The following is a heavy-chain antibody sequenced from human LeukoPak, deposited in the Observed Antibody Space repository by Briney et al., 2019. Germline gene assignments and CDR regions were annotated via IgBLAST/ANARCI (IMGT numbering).Heavy chain of an antibody. D-gene: IGHD6-6*01. Sequence: SETLSLTRTVSGGSISSHYWSWIRQPPGKGLEWIGYIYYSGSTNYKPSLKSRVTISVDTSKNQFSLKLSSVTAADTAVYYCARDQEYSSSSYFDSWGQGTLVTVSS. CDR1: GGSISSHY. V-gene: IGHV4-59*11. J-gene: IGHJ4*02. CDR2: IYYSGST. CDR3: ARDQEYSSSSYFDS.